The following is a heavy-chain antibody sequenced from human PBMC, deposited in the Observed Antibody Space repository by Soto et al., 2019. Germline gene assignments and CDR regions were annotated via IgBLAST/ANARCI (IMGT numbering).Heavy chain of an antibody. CDR3: ASPYYDILTGYYSPHHFDY. Sequence: QLQLQESGPGLVKPSETLSLTCTVSGGSISSSSYYWGWIRQPPGKGLEWIGSIYYSGSTYYNPSLKSRVTISVDTSKNQFSLKLSSVTAADTAVYYCASPYYDILTGYYSPHHFDYWGQGTLVTVSS. J-gene: IGHJ4*02. V-gene: IGHV4-39*01. CDR1: GGSISSSSYY. CDR2: IYYSGST. D-gene: IGHD3-9*01.